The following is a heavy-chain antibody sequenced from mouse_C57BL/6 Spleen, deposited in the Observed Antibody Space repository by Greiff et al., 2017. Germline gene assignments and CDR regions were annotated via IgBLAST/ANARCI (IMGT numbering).Heavy chain of an antibody. V-gene: IGHV1-82*01. Sequence: VKLMESGPELVKPGASVKISCTASGYAFSSSWMNWVKQRPGKGLEWIGRIYPGDGDTNYNGKFKGKATLTADTSSSTAYMQLSSLTSEDSAVYVCATTVVAPYSFWGWGQGDTLSV. CDR1: GYAFSSSW. J-gene: IGHJ2*01. D-gene: IGHD1-1*01. CDR3: ATTVVAPYSFWG. CDR2: IYPGDGDT.